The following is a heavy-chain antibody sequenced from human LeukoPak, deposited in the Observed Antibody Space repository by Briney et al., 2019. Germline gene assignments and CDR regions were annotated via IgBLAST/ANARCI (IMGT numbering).Heavy chain of an antibody. Sequence: SVKVSCKASGGTFSSYAISWVRQAPGQGLEWMGRIIPILGIANYAQKFQGRVTITADKSTSTAYMELSSLRSEDTAVYYCAEATVTEVPTRGGYFQHWGQGTLVTVSS. J-gene: IGHJ1*01. CDR1: GGTFSSYA. D-gene: IGHD4-17*01. CDR3: AEATVTEVPTRGGYFQH. CDR2: IIPILGIA. V-gene: IGHV1-69*04.